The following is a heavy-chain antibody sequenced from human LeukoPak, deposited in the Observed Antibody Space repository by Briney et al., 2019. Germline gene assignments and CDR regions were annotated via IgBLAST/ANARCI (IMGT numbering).Heavy chain of an antibody. CDR1: GDSISSYY. Sequence: SSETLSLTCTVSGDSISSYYWSWIRQPPGKGLEWIGYIYYSGSTNYNPSLKSRVTISVDTSKNQFSLKLTSVTAADTAVYYCARRGYYDSTGYAFDYWGQGTLVTVSS. D-gene: IGHD3-22*01. V-gene: IGHV4-59*08. J-gene: IGHJ4*02. CDR2: IYYSGST. CDR3: ARRGYYDSTGYAFDY.